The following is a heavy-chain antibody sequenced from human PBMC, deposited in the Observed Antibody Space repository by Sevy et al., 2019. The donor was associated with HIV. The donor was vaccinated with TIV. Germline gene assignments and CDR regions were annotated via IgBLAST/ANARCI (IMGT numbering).Heavy chain of an antibody. Sequence: GGSLRLSCAASGFTFSGSAVHWVRQASGKGLEWVGRIRSKANSYATAYAASVKGRFTISRDDSKNTAYLQMNSLKTEDTAVYYCTRLSLEGGRDYWGQGTLVTVSS. V-gene: IGHV3-73*01. CDR3: TRLSLEGGRDY. CDR2: IRSKANSYAT. CDR1: GFTFSGSA. D-gene: IGHD1-26*01. J-gene: IGHJ4*02.